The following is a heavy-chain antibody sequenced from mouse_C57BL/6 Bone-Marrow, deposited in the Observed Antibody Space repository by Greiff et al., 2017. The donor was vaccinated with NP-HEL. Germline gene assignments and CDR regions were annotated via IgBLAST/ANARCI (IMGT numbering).Heavy chain of an antibody. CDR2: IYPGNSDT. D-gene: IGHD1-1*01. CDR1: GYTFTSYW. Sequence: VHVKQSGTVLARPGASVKMSCKTSGYTFTSYWMHWVKQRPGQGLEWIGAIYPGNSDTSYNQKFKGKAKLTAVTSASTAYMELSSLTNEDSAVYYCTSYGSSPYWYFDVWGTGTTVTVSS. CDR3: TSYGSSPYWYFDV. J-gene: IGHJ1*03. V-gene: IGHV1-5*01.